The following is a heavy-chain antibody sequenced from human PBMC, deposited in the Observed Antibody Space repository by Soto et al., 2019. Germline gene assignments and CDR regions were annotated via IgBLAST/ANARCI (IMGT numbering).Heavy chain of an antibody. D-gene: IGHD2-2*01. V-gene: IGHV6-1*01. CDR1: GDSVSSNSAA. Sequence: SQTLSLTCAISGDSVSSNSAAWNWIRQSPSRGLEWLVRTYYRSKWYNDYAVSVKSRITINPDTSKNQFSLQLNSVTPEDTAVYYCARVEFGVAVVVPAANYYYYGMDVWGQGTTVTVSS. J-gene: IGHJ6*02. CDR2: TYYRSKWYN. CDR3: ARVEFGVAVVVPAANYYYYGMDV.